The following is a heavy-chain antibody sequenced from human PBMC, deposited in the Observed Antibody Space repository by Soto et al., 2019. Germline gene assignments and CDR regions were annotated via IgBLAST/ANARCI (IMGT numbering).Heavy chain of an antibody. CDR1: GGTFSSYA. D-gene: IGHD6-6*01. J-gene: IGHJ6*02. CDR3: ATYSSSPYYYYGMDV. V-gene: IGHV1-69*13. CDR2: IIPIFGTA. Sequence: GASVKVSCKASGGTFSSYAISWVRQAPGQGLEWMGGIIPIFGTANYAQKFQGRVTITADESTSTAYMELSSLRSEDTAVYYCATYSSSPYYYYGMDVWGQGTTVTVSS.